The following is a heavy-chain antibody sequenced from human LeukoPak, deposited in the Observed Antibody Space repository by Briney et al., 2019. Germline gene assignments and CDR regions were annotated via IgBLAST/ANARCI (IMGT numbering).Heavy chain of an antibody. V-gene: IGHV1-18*01. CDR3: ARDGVLMVYATYFDY. Sequence: GASVKVSCKASGYTFTSYGISWVRQAPGQGLEWMGWISAYNGNTNYAQKLQGRVTMTTDTSTSTAYMELRSLRSDDTAVYYCARDGVLMVYATYFDYWGQGTLVTVSS. J-gene: IGHJ4*02. D-gene: IGHD2-8*01. CDR2: ISAYNGNT. CDR1: GYTFTSYG.